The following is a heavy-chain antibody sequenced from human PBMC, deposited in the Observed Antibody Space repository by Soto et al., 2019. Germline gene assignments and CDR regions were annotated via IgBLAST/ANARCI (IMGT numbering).Heavy chain of an antibody. Sequence: ESGPTLVNPTQTLTLTCTFSGFSLSTSGVGVGWIRQPPGKALEWLALIYWDDDKRYSPSLKSRLTITKDTSKNQVVLTMTNMDPVDTATYYCARPGYCSSTSCYVDFQHWGQGTLVTVSS. CDR3: ARPGYCSSTSCYVDFQH. D-gene: IGHD2-2*01. CDR2: IYWDDDK. V-gene: IGHV2-5*02. CDR1: GFSLSTSGVG. J-gene: IGHJ1*01.